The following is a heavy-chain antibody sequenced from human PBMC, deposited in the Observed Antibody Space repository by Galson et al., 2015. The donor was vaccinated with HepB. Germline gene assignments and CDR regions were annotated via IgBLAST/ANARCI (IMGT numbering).Heavy chain of an antibody. Sequence: SLRLSCAASGFTVSSNYMSWVRQAPGKGLEWVSVIYSGGSTYYADSVKCRFTISRDNSKNTLYLQMNSLRAEDTAVYYCARVGCSGGSCYCEYWGQGTLVAVSS. CDR1: GFTVSSNY. J-gene: IGHJ4*02. CDR3: ARVGCSGGSCYCEY. CDR2: IYSGGST. D-gene: IGHD2-15*01. V-gene: IGHV3-53*01.